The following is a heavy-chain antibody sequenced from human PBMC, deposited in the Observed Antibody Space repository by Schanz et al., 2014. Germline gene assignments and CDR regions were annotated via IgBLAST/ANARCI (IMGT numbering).Heavy chain of an antibody. CDR3: VRDSFFAFDY. J-gene: IGHJ4*02. D-gene: IGHD3-3*01. Sequence: EVQLVESGGGLAQPGGSLRLSCAASGFTLSNYAMNWVRQAPGKGLEWVSYVSRSTPDIYYADSVKGRFTMSRDNAKNSVFLQMNSLRAEDTAVYYCVRDSFFAFDYWGQGTLVTVSS. V-gene: IGHV3-48*01. CDR2: VSRSTPDI. CDR1: GFTLSNYA.